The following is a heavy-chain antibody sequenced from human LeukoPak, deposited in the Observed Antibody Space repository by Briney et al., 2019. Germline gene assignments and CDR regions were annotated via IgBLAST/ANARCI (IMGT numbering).Heavy chain of an antibody. J-gene: IGHJ6*02. CDR2: ISGSGGST. D-gene: IGHD3-10*01. CDR3: ARDLTYYYGSXREXMDV. V-gene: IGHV3-23*01. Sequence: GGSLRLSCAASGFTFSSYAMSWVRQAPGKGLEWVSAISGSGGSTYYADSVKGRFTISRDNAKNSLYLQMNSLRAEDTAVYYCARDLTYYYGSXREXMDVWGQGTTVTVS. CDR1: GFTFSSYA.